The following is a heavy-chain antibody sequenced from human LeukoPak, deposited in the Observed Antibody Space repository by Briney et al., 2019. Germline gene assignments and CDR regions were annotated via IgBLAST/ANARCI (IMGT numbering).Heavy chain of an antibody. CDR1: GFTFSNAW. D-gene: IGHD4-11*01. CDR3: AKDRAVTTYYFDY. J-gene: IGHJ4*02. CDR2: IKSKTDGGTT. Sequence: GGSLRLSCAASGFTFSNAWMSWVRQAPGKGLEWVGRIKSKTDGGTTDYAAPVKGRFTISRDDSKNTLYLQMNSLKTEDTAVYYCAKDRAVTTYYFDYWGQGTLVTVS. V-gene: IGHV3-15*01.